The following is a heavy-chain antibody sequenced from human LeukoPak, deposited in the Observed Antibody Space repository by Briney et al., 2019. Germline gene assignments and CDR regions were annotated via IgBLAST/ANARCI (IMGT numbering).Heavy chain of an antibody. V-gene: IGHV4-39*01. Sequence: SETLSLTCTVSGASISGSGYYWGWIRQPPGKGLEWIGSLYYSGSAYYNPSLKSRVTISVDASKNQFSLKLSSVTAADTGVYYCARTYDYIWGSFRSHSFDSWGQGTLVTVSS. D-gene: IGHD3-16*02. CDR3: ARTYDYIWGSFRSHSFDS. J-gene: IGHJ4*02. CDR1: GASISGSGYY. CDR2: LYYSGSA.